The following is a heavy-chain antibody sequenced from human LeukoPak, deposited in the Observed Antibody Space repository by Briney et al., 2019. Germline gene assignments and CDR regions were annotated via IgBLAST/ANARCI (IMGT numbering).Heavy chain of an antibody. CDR3: AGPPPHGGNWFDP. D-gene: IGHD3-16*01. V-gene: IGHV4-34*01. CDR2: INHSGST. CDR1: GGSFSGYY. Sequence: SETLSLTCAVYGGSFSGYYWSWIRQPPGKGLEWIGEINHSGSTNYNPSLKSRVTISVDTSKNQFSLKLRSVTAADTAVYYCAGPPPHGGNWFDPWGQGTLVTVSS. J-gene: IGHJ5*02.